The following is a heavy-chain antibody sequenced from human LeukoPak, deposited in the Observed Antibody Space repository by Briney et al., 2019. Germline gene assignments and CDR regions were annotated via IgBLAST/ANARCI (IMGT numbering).Heavy chain of an antibody. CDR1: GYSFITYK. J-gene: IGHJ6*02. V-gene: IGHV5-51*01. D-gene: IGHD2-2*01. CDR2: IYPRDSGT. Sequence: VESLKISCQGSGYSFITYKIGRVRQTPGKGLEWMGIIYPRDSGTRYSPPFQGQVTISVDKSISTAYLQWSSLKASDTAMYYCARQNVVVPAESYYYGMDVWGQGTMVTVSS. CDR3: ARQNVVVPAESYYYGMDV.